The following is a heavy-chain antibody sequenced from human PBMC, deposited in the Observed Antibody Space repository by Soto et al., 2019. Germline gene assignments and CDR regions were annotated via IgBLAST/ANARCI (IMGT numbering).Heavy chain of an antibody. Sequence: QVQLVQSGAEVKKPGASVKVSCKASGYTFTSYYMHWVRQAPGQGLEWMGIINPSGGSTSYAQKFQGRVTMTRDTSTSTVYMELSSLRSEDTAVYYCARGGDYYGSGSRSFDYWGQGTLVTVSS. CDR1: GYTFTSYY. CDR2: INPSGGST. CDR3: ARGGDYYGSGSRSFDY. J-gene: IGHJ4*02. V-gene: IGHV1-46*01. D-gene: IGHD3-10*01.